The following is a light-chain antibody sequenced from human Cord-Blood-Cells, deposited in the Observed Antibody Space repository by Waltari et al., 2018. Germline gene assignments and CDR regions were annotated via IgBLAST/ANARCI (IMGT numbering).Light chain of an antibody. J-gene: IGLJ1*01. CDR3: SSYTSSSTLP. Sequence: QSALTQPASVSGSPGQSITTPCTGTSSDVGGYNYVSWYQQHPGKAPKLMIYDVSNRPSGVSNRFSGSKSGNTASLTISGLQAEDEADYYCSSYTSSSTLPFGTGTKVTVL. CDR2: DVS. CDR1: SSDVGGYNY. V-gene: IGLV2-14*01.